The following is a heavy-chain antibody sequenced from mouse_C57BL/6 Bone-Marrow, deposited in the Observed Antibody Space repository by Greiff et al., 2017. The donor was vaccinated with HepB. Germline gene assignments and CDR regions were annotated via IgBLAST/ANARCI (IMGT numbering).Heavy chain of an antibody. J-gene: IGHJ1*03. V-gene: IGHV1-15*01. D-gene: IGHD1-1*01. CDR1: GYTFTDYE. CDR2: IDPETGGT. Sequence: QVQLQQSGAELVRPGASVTLSCKASGYTFTDYEMHWVKQTPVHGLEWIGAIDPETGGTAYNQKFKGKAILTADKSSSTAYMELRSLTSEDSAVYYCTRNPDYYGSSNWYFDVWGTGTTVTASS. CDR3: TRNPDYYGSSNWYFDV.